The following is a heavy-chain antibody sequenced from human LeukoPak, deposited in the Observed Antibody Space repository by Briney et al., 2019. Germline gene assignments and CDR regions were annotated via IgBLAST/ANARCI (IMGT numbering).Heavy chain of an antibody. CDR1: GDSSRTNA. Sequence: ASVKDSCKASGDSSRTNAIVWLRQAPGQRPEWMGWISAGSGNTKYSQKFQDRVTITRDTAASTVYMDFSSLRPEDTAVYFCARERDDDPFDIWGQGTLVTVSS. V-gene: IGHV1-3*01. D-gene: IGHD1-1*01. CDR2: ISAGSGNT. CDR3: ARERDDDPFDI. J-gene: IGHJ3*02.